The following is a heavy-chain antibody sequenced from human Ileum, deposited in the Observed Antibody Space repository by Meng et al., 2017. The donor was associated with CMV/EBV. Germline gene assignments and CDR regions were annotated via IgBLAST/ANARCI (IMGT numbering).Heavy chain of an antibody. CDR2: TKEDGSEK. CDR1: GGSISSSSYY. J-gene: IGHJ4*02. Sequence: GGSLRLSCTVSGGSISSSSYYWGWIRQPPEKGLVWVANTKEDGSEKNYVDSVKGRFTISRDNSNNLVRLQMSDLRAEDASVYYCARWGGEGSTSGLDSWGQGTMVTVSS. CDR3: ARWGGEGSTSGLDS. D-gene: IGHD2/OR15-2a*01. V-gene: IGHV3-7*01.